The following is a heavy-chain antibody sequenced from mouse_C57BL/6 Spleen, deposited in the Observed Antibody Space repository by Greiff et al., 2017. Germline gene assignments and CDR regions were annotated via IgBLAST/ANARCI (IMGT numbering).Heavy chain of an antibody. J-gene: IGHJ3*01. CDR1: GYTFTSYW. V-gene: IGHV1-52*01. CDR2: IDPSDSET. D-gene: IGHD4-1*01. CDR3: AREGRTGSWFAY. Sequence: QVQLQQPGAELVRPGSSVKLSCKASGYTFTSYWMHWVKQRPIQGLEWIGNIDPSDSETHYNQKFKDKATLTVDTSSSTAYLQLSSLTSEDSAVYCCAREGRTGSWFAYWGQGTLVTVSA.